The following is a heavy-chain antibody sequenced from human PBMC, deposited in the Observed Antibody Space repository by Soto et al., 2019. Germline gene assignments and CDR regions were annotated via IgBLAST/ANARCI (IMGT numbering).Heavy chain of an antibody. D-gene: IGHD2-15*01. CDR3: AKIPVVVAATGIDY. J-gene: IGHJ4*02. CDR1: GFTFSSYG. V-gene: IGHV3-30*18. Sequence: PGGSLRLSCAASGFTFSSYGMHWVRQAPGKGLEWVAVISYDGSNKYYADSVKGRFTISRDNSKNTLYLQMNSLRAEDTDVYYCAKIPVVVAATGIDYWGQGTLVTVSS. CDR2: ISYDGSNK.